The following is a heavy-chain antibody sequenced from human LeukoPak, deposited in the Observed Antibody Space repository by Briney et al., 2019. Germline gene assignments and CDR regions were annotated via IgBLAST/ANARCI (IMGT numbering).Heavy chain of an antibody. CDR1: GYTFTCYY. J-gene: IGHJ4*02. D-gene: IGHD6-6*01. CDR3: ARDTLPTLYSSSSVSFDY. Sequence: ASVKVSCKASGYTFTCYYMHWVRQAPGQGLEWMGIINPSGGSTSYAQKFQGRVTMTRDMSTSTVYMELSSLRSEDTAVYYCARDTLPTLYSSSSVSFDYWGQGTLVTVSS. V-gene: IGHV1-46*01. CDR2: INPSGGST.